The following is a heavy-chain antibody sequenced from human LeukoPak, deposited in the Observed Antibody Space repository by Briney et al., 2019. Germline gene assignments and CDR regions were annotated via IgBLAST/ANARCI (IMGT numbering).Heavy chain of an antibody. D-gene: IGHD6-19*01. CDR1: GFTFSSYI. CDR3: ARSILAGTGGFDY. V-gene: IGHV3-21*01. J-gene: IGHJ4*02. Sequence: GGSLRLSCAASGFTFSSYIMNWVRQAPGKGLEWVSSISSSSTYIYYADSVKGRFTISRDNAKNSLYLQMNSLRAEDTAIYYCARSILAGTGGFDYWGQGTLVTVSS. CDR2: ISSSSTYI.